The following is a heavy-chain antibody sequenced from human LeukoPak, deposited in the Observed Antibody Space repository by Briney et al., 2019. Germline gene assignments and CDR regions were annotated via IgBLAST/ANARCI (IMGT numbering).Heavy chain of an antibody. J-gene: IGHJ3*02. CDR3: AKAKDDSSYYAFDI. V-gene: IGHV3-11*01. Sequence: GGSLRLSCAASGFTFSDYYMSWIRQAPGKGLEWVSYISSGSTIYYADSVKGRFTISRDNAKNSLYLQMNSLRAEDTALYYCAKAKDDSSYYAFDIWGQGTMVTVSS. CDR1: GFTFSDYY. CDR2: ISSGSTI. D-gene: IGHD3-22*01.